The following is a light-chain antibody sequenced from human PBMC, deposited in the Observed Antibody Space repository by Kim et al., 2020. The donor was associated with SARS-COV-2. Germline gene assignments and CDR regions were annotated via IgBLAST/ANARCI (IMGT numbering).Light chain of an antibody. J-gene: IGLJ2*01. CDR3: SSYTSSSTVV. Sequence: GQSITISCTGTRSDGGSYNYVSWYQQNPGKGPKLMIYDVSSRPSGVSNRLSGSNSGNTASLTISGLQTEDEADYYCSSYTSSSTVVFGAGTQLTVL. CDR1: RSDGGSYNY. V-gene: IGLV2-14*03. CDR2: DVS.